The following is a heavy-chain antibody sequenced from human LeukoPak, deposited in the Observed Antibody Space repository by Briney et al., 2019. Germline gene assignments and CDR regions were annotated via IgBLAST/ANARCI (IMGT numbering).Heavy chain of an antibody. J-gene: IGHJ4*02. Sequence: SETLSLTCTVSGGSISSYYWSWIRQPPGKRLEWIGYIQNSGNSNFNPSLKSRVTISLDTSKNQFSLDLNSVTAADTAMYYCARGRITIFGVITPHFDNWGQGTLVTVSS. CDR3: ARGRITIFGVITPHFDN. D-gene: IGHD3-3*01. V-gene: IGHV4-59*01. CDR2: IQNSGNS. CDR1: GGSISSYY.